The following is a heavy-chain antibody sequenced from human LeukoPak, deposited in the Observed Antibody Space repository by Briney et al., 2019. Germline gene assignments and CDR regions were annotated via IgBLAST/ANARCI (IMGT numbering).Heavy chain of an antibody. CDR2: INHGGST. Sequence: SETLSLTCAVYGGSLSAYYWTWIRQPPGKGLEWIGEINHGGSTNYNPSLKSRVTISIDTSKNQFSLKLSSVTAADTAVYYCARTPCSGGRCYYLPLNDAFDIWGQGTMVTVSS. J-gene: IGHJ3*02. CDR1: GGSLSAYY. V-gene: IGHV4-34*01. D-gene: IGHD2-15*01. CDR3: ARTPCSGGRCYYLPLNDAFDI.